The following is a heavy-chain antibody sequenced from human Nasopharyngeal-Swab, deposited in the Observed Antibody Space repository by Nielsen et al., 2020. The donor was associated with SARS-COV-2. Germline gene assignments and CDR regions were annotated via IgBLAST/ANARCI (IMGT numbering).Heavy chain of an antibody. J-gene: IGHJ3*02. D-gene: IGHD3-9*01. CDR2: ISAYNGNT. V-gene: IGHV1-18*01. Sequence: WVRQAPGQGLEWMGWISAYNGNTNYAQKFQGRVTMTTDTSTSTAYMELRSLRSDDTAVYYCARDTSVLRYFDWLSHAFDIWGQGTMVTVSS. CDR3: ARDTSVLRYFDWLSHAFDI.